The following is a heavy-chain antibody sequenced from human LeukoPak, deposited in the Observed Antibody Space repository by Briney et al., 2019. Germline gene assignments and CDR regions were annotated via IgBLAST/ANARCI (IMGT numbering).Heavy chain of an antibody. J-gene: IGHJ4*02. CDR3: ASSISTSHPPFDY. V-gene: IGHV3-53*01. D-gene: IGHD2-2*01. CDR2: LFSGGNS. CDR1: GFSVSNNY. Sequence: GGSLRLSCAASGFSVSNNYMSWVRQAPGKGLEWVSVLFSGGNSYYADSVKGRFTISRDNSKNTLYLQMNSLRAEDTAVYYCASSISTSHPPFDYWGQGTLVTVSS.